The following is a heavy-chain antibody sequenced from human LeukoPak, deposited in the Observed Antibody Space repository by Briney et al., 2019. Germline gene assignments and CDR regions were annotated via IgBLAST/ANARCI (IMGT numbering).Heavy chain of an antibody. V-gene: IGHV4-39*07. CDR3: ARRGYNWNYRNAFDI. CDR2: IYYSGST. Sequence: SETLSLTCTVSGGSISSSSYYWGWIRQPPGKGLEWIGSIYYSGSTNYNPSLKSRVTISVDTSKNQFSLKLSSVTAADTAVYYCARRGYNWNYRNAFDIWGQGTMVTVSS. J-gene: IGHJ3*02. D-gene: IGHD1-7*01. CDR1: GGSISSSSYY.